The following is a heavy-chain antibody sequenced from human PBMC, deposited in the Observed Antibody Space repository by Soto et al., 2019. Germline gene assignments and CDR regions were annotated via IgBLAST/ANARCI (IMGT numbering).Heavy chain of an antibody. CDR1: GFTFSNAW. J-gene: IGHJ5*02. V-gene: IGHV3-15*01. Sequence: GGSLRLSCAASGFTFSNAWMSWVRQAPGKGLEWVGRIKSKTDGGTTDYAAPVKGRFTISRDDSKNTLYLQMNSLKTEDTAVYYCTTDWVVPPGWGFDPWGQGTLVTVSS. D-gene: IGHD2-2*01. CDR3: TTDWVVPPGWGFDP. CDR2: IKSKTDGGTT.